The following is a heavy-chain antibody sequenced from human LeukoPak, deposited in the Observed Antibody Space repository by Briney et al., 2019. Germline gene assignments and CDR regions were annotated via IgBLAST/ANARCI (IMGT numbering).Heavy chain of an antibody. J-gene: IGHJ3*02. V-gene: IGHV4-59*01. CDR1: GGSISSYY. CDR2: IYYSGST. D-gene: IGHD3-3*01. Sequence: SETLSLTCTVSGGSISSYYWSWIRQPPGKGLEWIGYIYYSGSTNYNPSLKSRVTISVDTSKNQFSLKLSSVTAADTAVYYCASLRFLEWLTAFDIWGQGTMVTVSS. CDR3: ASLRFLEWLTAFDI.